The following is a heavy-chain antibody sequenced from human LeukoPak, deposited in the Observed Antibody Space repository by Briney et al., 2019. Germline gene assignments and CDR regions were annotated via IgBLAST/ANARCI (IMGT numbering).Heavy chain of an antibody. V-gene: IGHV3-7*01. Sequence: GGSLRLSCAASGFTFSSYWMSWVRQAPGKGLEWVANIKQDGSEKYYVDSVKGQFTISRDNAKNSLYLQMSSLRAEDTAIYYCARLPYSGYGGGRVYWGQGTLVTVSS. D-gene: IGHD5-12*01. J-gene: IGHJ4*02. CDR3: ARLPYSGYGGGRVY. CDR2: IKQDGSEK. CDR1: GFTFSSYW.